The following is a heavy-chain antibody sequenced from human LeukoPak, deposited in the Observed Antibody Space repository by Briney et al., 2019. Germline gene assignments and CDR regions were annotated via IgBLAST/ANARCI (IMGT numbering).Heavy chain of an antibody. D-gene: IGHD6-13*01. CDR1: GGTFSSYA. CDR3: ARAPGEKYSSSWSPLDY. CDR2: IIPIFGTA. J-gene: IGHJ4*02. Sequence: ASVKVSCKASGGTFSSYAISWVRQAPGQRLEWMGGIIPIFGTANYAQKFQGRVTITADESTSTAYMELSSLRSEDTAVYYCARAPGEKYSSSWSPLDYWGQGTLVTVSS. V-gene: IGHV1-69*01.